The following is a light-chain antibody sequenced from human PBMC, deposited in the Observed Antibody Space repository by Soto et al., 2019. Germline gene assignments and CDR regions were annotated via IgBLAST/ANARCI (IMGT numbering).Light chain of an antibody. J-gene: IGKJ1*01. CDR2: WAS. CDR1: QSVLYSSNSKNY. V-gene: IGKV4-1*01. CDR3: QQYFRPWT. Sequence: DIVMTQSPDSLAVSLGERATINCKSSQSVLYSSNSKNYLAWYQQKPGQPPKLLIYWASTRESGVPDRFSGSGSWTDFTLTISSLQAEDVAVYYCQQYFRPWTFGQGTKVEIK.